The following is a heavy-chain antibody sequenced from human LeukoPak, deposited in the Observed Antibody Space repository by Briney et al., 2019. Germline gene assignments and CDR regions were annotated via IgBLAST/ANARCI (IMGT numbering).Heavy chain of an antibody. V-gene: IGHV3-21*04. CDR3: ASLKWLQYYFDY. CDR2: ISSSSSYI. D-gene: IGHD5-12*01. Sequence: PGGSLRLSCAASGFTFSSYSMNWVRQAPGKGLEWDSSISSSSSYIYYADSVKGRFTISRDNAKNSLYLQMNSLRAEDTAVYYCASLKWLQYYFDYWGQGTLVTVSS. CDR1: GFTFSSYS. J-gene: IGHJ4*02.